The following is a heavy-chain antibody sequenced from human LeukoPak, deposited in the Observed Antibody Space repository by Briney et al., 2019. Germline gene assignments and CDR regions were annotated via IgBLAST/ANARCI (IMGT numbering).Heavy chain of an antibody. V-gene: IGHV3-23*01. CDR3: AKVRSPVAATTMAFDY. D-gene: IGHD6-13*01. CDR1: GFTFSSYS. CDR2: ISGSGGST. J-gene: IGHJ4*02. Sequence: GWPLRLSWAASGFTFSSYSMNCVRQAPGKGLELVSAISGSGGSTYYAASVKGRFTISRDNSKNTLYLQMNSLRAEDTAVYYCAKVRSPVAATTMAFDYWGQGTLVTVSS.